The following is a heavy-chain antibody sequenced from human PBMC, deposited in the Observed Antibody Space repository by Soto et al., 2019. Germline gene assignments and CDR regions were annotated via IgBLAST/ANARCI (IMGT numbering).Heavy chain of an antibody. CDR1: GFTFSNAW. CDR2: IKSKTDGGTT. CDR3: TTFGVATIGFDY. V-gene: IGHV3-15*01. D-gene: IGHD5-12*01. Sequence: GGSLRLSCAASGFTFSNAWMSWVRQAPGKGLEWVGRIKSKTDGGTTDYPAPVKGRFTISRDDSKNTLYLQMNSLKTEDTAVYYCTTFGVATIGFDYWGQGTLVTVSS. J-gene: IGHJ4*02.